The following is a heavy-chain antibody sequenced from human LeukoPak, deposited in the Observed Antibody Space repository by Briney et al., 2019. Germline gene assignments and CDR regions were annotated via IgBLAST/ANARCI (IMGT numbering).Heavy chain of an antibody. CDR2: IRYGGSNK. J-gene: IGHJ4*02. V-gene: IGHV3-30*02. D-gene: IGHD5-18*01. Sequence: GGSLRLSCAASGFTFSSYGLHWVRQAPGKGLEWVAFIRYGGSNKYYADSVKGRFTISRDNSKNTLYLQMNSLRAEDTAVYYCAKDRGGEYSYGFDYWGQGTLVTVSS. CDR3: AKDRGGEYSYGFDY. CDR1: GFTFSSYG.